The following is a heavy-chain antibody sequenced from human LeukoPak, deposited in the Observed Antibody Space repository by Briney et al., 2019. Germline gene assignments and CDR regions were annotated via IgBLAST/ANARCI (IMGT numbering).Heavy chain of an antibody. CDR1: GGSFSGYY. Sequence: SETLSLTCAVYGGSFSGYYWSWIRQPPGKGLEWIGEINHSGSTHYIPSLKTPLTISLATSKNPFSLKLSSVTAADTAVYYCAKGRHRGPRDWGQGTLVTVSS. CDR2: INHSGST. CDR3: AKGRHRGPRD. J-gene: IGHJ4*02. V-gene: IGHV4-34*01.